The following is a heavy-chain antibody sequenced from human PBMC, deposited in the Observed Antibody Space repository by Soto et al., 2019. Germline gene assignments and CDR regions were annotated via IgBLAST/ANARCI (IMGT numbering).Heavy chain of an antibody. V-gene: IGHV1-69*13. CDR1: GGSFSGQA. CDR2: IIPLCRTT. Sequence: GASVKVSCKASGGSFSGQAVTWVRRAPGQGLEWMGGIIPLCRTTNYARKFQGRLTSTADESTTTASIALTSLTSEDKAIYYCGSVPNWGQGTLVTVSS. CDR3: GSVPN. J-gene: IGHJ4*02.